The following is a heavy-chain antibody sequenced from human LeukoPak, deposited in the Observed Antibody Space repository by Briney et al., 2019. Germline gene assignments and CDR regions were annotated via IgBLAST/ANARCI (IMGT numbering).Heavy chain of an antibody. Sequence: SETLSLTCTVSGGSVSSGSYYWSWIRQPPGKGLEWIGYIYYSGSTNYNPSLKSRVTISVDTSKNQFSLKLSSVTAADTAVYYCARDRSNYGKPHYYYYYGMDVWGQGTTVTVSS. CDR3: ARDRSNYGKPHYYYYYGMDV. CDR1: GGSVSSGSYY. D-gene: IGHD4-17*01. J-gene: IGHJ6*02. V-gene: IGHV4-61*01. CDR2: IYYSGST.